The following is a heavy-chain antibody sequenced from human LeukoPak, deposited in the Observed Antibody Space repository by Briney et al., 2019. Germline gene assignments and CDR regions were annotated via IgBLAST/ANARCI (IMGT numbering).Heavy chain of an antibody. J-gene: IGHJ6*03. CDR1: GYTFTGYY. CDR2: INPNSGGT. CDR3: ARGLGARAYYMDV. V-gene: IGHV1-2*02. Sequence: ASVKVSCKASGYTFTGYYMHWVRQAPGQGLEWMGWINPNSGGTNYAQKFQGRVTITRDTSISTAYMELSSLRSEDTAVYYCARGLGARAYYMDVWGKGTTVTVSS.